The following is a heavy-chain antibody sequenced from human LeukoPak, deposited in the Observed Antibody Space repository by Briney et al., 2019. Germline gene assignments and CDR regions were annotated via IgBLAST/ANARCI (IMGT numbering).Heavy chain of an antibody. CDR2: IIPIFGTA. J-gene: IGHJ4*02. Sequence: GASVKVSCKASGGTFSSYAISWVRQAPGQGLEWMGGIIPIFGTANYAQKFQGRVTITTDESTSTAYMELSSLRSEDTAVYYCARVVAAAGTSWGQGTLVTVSS. D-gene: IGHD6-13*01. CDR1: GGTFSSYA. V-gene: IGHV1-69*05. CDR3: ARVVAAAGTS.